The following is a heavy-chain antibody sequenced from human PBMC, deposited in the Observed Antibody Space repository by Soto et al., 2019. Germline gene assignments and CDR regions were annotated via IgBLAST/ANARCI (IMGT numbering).Heavy chain of an antibody. Sequence: EAQLVESGGDLEQPGGFLRLSCAASGFMFSSYDMHWVRQGRGKGLEWVAAIGTAGDTYYLGSVKGRFTISRENDKKSLNLQISDIRVDDTAFYYCVRGGPESSGISADDAFHIWGQGTVVTVSS. J-gene: IGHJ3*02. CDR1: GFMFSSYD. CDR2: IGTAGDT. V-gene: IGHV3-13*01. D-gene: IGHD6-19*01. CDR3: VRGGPESSGISADDAFHI.